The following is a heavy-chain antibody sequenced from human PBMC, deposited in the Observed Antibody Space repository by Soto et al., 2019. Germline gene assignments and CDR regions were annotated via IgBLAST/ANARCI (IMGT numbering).Heavy chain of an antibody. CDR1: GFTFSSYS. D-gene: IGHD6-19*01. V-gene: IGHV3-21*01. CDR3: ARRYSSGWLGFDY. Sequence: GGSLRLSCAASGFTFSSYSMNWVRQAPGKGLEWVSSISSSSSYIYYADSVNGRFTISRDNAKNSLYLQMNSLRAEDMAVYYCARRYSSGWLGFDYWGQGTLVTVSS. CDR2: ISSSSSYI. J-gene: IGHJ4*02.